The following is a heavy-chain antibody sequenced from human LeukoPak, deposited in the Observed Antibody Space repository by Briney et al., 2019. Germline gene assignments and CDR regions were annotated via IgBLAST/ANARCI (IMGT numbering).Heavy chain of an antibody. Sequence: ASVKVSCKASGYTFTGYYMHWVRQARGQGLEWMGWINPRSGDTNYAQKFQGRVTMTRDTSMNTAYMELSRLTSDDTAVYYCARGSMVRGVLVFGYMDVWGKGTTVIVSS. CDR2: INPRSGDT. V-gene: IGHV1-2*02. D-gene: IGHD3-10*01. J-gene: IGHJ6*03. CDR1: GYTFTGYY. CDR3: ARGSMVRGVLVFGYMDV.